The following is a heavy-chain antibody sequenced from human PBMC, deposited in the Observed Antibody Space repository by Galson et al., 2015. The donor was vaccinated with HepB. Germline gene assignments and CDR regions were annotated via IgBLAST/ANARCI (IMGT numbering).Heavy chain of an antibody. Sequence: PALVKPTQTLTLTCTFSGFSLSTSGMCVSWIRQPPGKALEWLARSDWDDDKYYSTSLKTRLTISKDTSKNQVVLTMTNMDPVDTATYYCARTSKNCTNGVCYDMGLFDYWGQGTLVTVSS. V-gene: IGHV2-70*11. J-gene: IGHJ4*02. D-gene: IGHD2-8*01. CDR1: GFSLSTSGMC. CDR3: ARTSKNCTNGVCYDMGLFDY. CDR2: SDWDDDK.